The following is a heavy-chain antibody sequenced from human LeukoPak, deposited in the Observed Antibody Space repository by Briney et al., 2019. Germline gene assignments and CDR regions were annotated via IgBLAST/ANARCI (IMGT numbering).Heavy chain of an antibody. Sequence: ASVKVSCKASGYTFTSYYMHWVRQAPGQGLEWMGIINPNSGGTNYAQKFQGRVTMTRDTSISTAYMELSRLRSDHTAVYYCARMGYGSEGYWGQGTLVTVSS. CDR2: INPNSGGT. CDR1: GYTFTSYY. D-gene: IGHD3-10*01. V-gene: IGHV1-2*02. J-gene: IGHJ4*02. CDR3: ARMGYGSEGY.